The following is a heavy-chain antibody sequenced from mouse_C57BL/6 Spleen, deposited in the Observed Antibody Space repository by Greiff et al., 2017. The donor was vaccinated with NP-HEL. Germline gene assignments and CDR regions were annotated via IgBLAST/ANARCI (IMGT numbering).Heavy chain of an antibody. J-gene: IGHJ2*01. V-gene: IGHV5-6*01. CDR3: ARHEDYGSSFDY. D-gene: IGHD1-1*01. CDR2: ISSGGSYT. CDR1: GFTFSSYG. Sequence: VQLKESGGDLVKPGGSLKLSCAASGFTFSSYGMSWVRQTPDKRLEWVATISSGGSYTYYPDSVKGRFTISRDNAKNTLYLQMSSLKSEDTAMYYCARHEDYGSSFDYWGQSTTLTVSS.